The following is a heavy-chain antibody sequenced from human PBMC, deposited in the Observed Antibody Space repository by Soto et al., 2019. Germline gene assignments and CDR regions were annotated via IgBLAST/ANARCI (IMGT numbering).Heavy chain of an antibody. V-gene: IGHV1-18*01. J-gene: IGHJ5*02. CDR2: ISAYNGNT. CDR1: GYTFTSYG. Sequence: ASVKVSCKASGYTFTSYGISWVRQAPGQGLEWMGWISAYNGNTNYAQKLQGRVTMTTDTSTSTASMELRSLRSDDTAVYYCARGGGVVVPAANRWFDPWGQGTLVTVSS. CDR3: ARGGGVVVPAANRWFDP. D-gene: IGHD2-2*01.